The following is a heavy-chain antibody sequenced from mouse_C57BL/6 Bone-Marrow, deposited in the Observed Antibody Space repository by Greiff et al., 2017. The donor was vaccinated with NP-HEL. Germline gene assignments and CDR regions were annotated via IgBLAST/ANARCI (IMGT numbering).Heavy chain of an antibody. V-gene: IGHV1-31*01. CDR1: GYSFTGYY. CDR2: IYPYNGVS. CDR3: ARSSFTAEYYYDD. D-gene: IGHD1-1*01. Sequence: EVQLQQPGAELVKPGASVKISCKASGYSFTGYYMHWVKQSHGNILDWIGYIYPYNGVSSYNQKFKGKATLTVDKSSSTAYMELRSLTSEDSAVYYCARSSFTAEYYYDDWGQGTTLTVSS. J-gene: IGHJ2*01.